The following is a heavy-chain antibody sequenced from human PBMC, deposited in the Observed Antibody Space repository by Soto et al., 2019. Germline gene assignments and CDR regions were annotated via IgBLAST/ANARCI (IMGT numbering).Heavy chain of an antibody. D-gene: IGHD1-26*01. V-gene: IGHV3-73*01. CDR1: GFTFSGSP. CDR3: TRHVIVGRTDWFDP. J-gene: IGHJ5*02. Sequence: GGSLRLSCAASGFTFSGSPMHWVRQTSGKGLEWVGRIKSNSNNYATAYAASVKGRFTISRDDSKNTAYLQMNSLKTEDTAVYYCTRHVIVGRTDWFDPWGQGTLVTVSS. CDR2: IKSNSNNYAT.